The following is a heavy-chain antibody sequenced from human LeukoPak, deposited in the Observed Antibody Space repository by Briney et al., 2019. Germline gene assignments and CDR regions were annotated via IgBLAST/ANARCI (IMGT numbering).Heavy chain of an antibody. Sequence: GRSLRLSCAASRFTFDGDAMHWVRQAPGKGLEWVSSISWNSGNTDYAASVKGRFTISRDNAKKSLHLQMNSLRAEDTALYYCAKSGTYSSSSGYIDSWGQGTLVTVSS. D-gene: IGHD6-6*01. CDR3: AKSGTYSSSSGYIDS. V-gene: IGHV3-9*01. CDR2: ISWNSGNT. CDR1: RFTFDGDA. J-gene: IGHJ4*02.